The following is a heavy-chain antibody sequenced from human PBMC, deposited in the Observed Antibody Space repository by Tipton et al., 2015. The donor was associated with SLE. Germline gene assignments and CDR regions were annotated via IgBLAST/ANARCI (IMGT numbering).Heavy chain of an antibody. Sequence: SLRLSCAASEFIFCNWWMSWVRQAPGKGLEWVANIKNDGSEKYYVDSVKGRFTISRDNAKNSLYLQMSSLRAEDTAVYYCARGHYGLDVWGQGTTVTVSS. CDR3: ARGHYGLDV. V-gene: IGHV3-7*01. CDR2: IKNDGSEK. CDR1: EFIFCNWW. J-gene: IGHJ6*02.